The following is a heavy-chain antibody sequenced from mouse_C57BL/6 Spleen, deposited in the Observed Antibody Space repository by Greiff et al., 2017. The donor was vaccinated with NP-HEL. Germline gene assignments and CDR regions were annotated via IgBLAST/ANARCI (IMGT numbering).Heavy chain of an antibody. V-gene: IGHV1-53*01. CDR3: ARSAYDGYPYWYFDV. Sequence: VQLQQPGTELVKPGASVKLSCKASGYTFTSYWMHWVKQRPGQGLEWIGNINPSNGGTNYNEKFKSKATLTVDKSSSTAYMQLSSLTSEDSAVYYCARSAYDGYPYWYFDVWGTGTTVTVSS. CDR2: INPSNGGT. CDR1: GYTFTSYW. D-gene: IGHD2-3*01. J-gene: IGHJ1*03.